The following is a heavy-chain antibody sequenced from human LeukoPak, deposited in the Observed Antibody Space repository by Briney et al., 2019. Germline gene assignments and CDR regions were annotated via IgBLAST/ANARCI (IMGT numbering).Heavy chain of an antibody. J-gene: IGHJ4*02. CDR3: ARDSYGSDY. CDR2: INPNSDDT. Sequence: ASVKVSCKASGYTFTDYYLHWVRQAPGQGLEWMGWINPNSDDTNYAQKFQGRVTMTRDMSTNTVYMELSSLRSEDTAVYYCARDSYGSDYWGQGTLVTVSS. D-gene: IGHD3-16*01. CDR1: GYTFTDYY. V-gene: IGHV1-2*02.